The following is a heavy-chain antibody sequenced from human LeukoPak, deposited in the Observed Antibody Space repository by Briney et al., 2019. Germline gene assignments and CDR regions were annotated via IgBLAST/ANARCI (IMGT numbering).Heavy chain of an antibody. J-gene: IGHJ6*03. V-gene: IGHV1-46*01. CDR3: ARDNGGTAMAYYYYYYMDV. CDR2: INPSGGGT. Sequence: ASVKVSCKASGHTFTNYYMHWVRQAPGQGLEWMGIINPSGGGTSYAQKFQGRVTMTRNTSISTAYMELSSLRSEDTAVYYCARDNGGTAMAYYYYYYMDVWGKGTTVTISS. CDR1: GHTFTNYY. D-gene: IGHD5-18*01.